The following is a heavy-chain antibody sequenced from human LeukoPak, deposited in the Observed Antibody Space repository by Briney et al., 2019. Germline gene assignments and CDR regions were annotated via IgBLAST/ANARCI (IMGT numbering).Heavy chain of an antibody. CDR3: ARHFHCSGGSCYSTFDY. CDR2: IDPSDSYT. V-gene: IGHV5-10-1*01. D-gene: IGHD2-15*01. CDR1: GYSFTSYW. Sequence: GESLKISCKGSGYSFTSYWISWVRQMPGKGLEWMGRIDPSDSYTNYSPSFQGHVTISADKSISTACLQWSSLKASDTAMYYCARHFHCSGGSCYSTFDYWGQGTLVTVSS. J-gene: IGHJ4*02.